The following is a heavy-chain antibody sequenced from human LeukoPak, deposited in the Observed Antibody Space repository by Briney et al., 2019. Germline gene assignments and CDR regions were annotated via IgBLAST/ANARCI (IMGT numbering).Heavy chain of an antibody. V-gene: IGHV3-23*01. CDR3: AKSPVSSCRGSFCYPFDY. CDR1: GFTFSTYA. J-gene: IGHJ4*02. Sequence: GGSLRLSCAASGFTFSTYAMSWVRQIPGKGLEWVSAISGSDDGTYYADSVKGRFTISRDNSRNTLYLQMNTLRAEDTAVYFCAKSPVSSCRGSFCYPFDYWGQGTLVTVSS. D-gene: IGHD2-15*01. CDR2: ISGSDDGT.